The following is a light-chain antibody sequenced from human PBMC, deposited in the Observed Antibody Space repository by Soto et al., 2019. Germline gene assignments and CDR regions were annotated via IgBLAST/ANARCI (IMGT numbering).Light chain of an antibody. CDR3: QYYDRSLNGLVV. V-gene: IGLV1-40*01. CDR1: SSNIGASSD. CDR2: SNS. J-gene: IGLJ7*01. Sequence: QSAVTQAPSVSGDPGQRVTISCTGSSSNIGASSDVHWYQHLPGKAPKLLIYSNSHRPSGVPDRFSASKSGTSASLAITGLQAEDEGDYYCQYYDRSLNGLVVFGSGTQLTVL.